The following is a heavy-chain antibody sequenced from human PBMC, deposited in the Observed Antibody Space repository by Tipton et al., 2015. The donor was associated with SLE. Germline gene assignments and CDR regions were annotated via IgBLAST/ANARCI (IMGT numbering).Heavy chain of an antibody. V-gene: IGHV4-59*02. CDR1: GDSVSSSY. CDR3: ARVPVARHYFDY. CDR2: IYYSGST. D-gene: IGHD2-15*01. Sequence: TLSLTCTVSGDSVSSSYWSWIRQPPGKGLEWIGYIYYSGSTNYNPSLKSRVTISVDTSKNQFSLKLSSVTAADTAVYYCARVPVARHYFDYWGQGTLVTVSS. J-gene: IGHJ4*02.